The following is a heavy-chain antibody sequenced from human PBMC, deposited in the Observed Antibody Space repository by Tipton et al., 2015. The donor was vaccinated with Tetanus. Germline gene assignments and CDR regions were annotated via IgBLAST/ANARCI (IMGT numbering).Heavy chain of an antibody. CDR1: GFTFSSYG. Sequence: SLRLSCAASGFTFSSYGMHWVRQAPGKGLEWVAVISYDGSNKYYADSVKGRFTISRDNSKNTLYLQMNSPRAEDTAVYYCAKVRFLESFGTINYYYYYYYGMDVWGQGTTVTVSS. D-gene: IGHD3-3*01. CDR2: ISYDGSNK. V-gene: IGHV3-30*18. CDR3: AKVRFLESFGTINYYYYYYYGMDV. J-gene: IGHJ6*02.